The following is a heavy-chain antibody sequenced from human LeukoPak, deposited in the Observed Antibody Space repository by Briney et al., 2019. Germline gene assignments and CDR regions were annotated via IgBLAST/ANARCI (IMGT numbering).Heavy chain of an antibody. CDR3: ARDRRTYYDILTGPPGDYGMDV. CDR2: IYYSGST. Sequence: SETLSLTCTASGGSISSYYWSWIRQPPGKGLEWLGYIYYSGSTNYNPSLKSRVTISVDTSKNQFSLRLSSVTAADTAVYYCARDRRTYYDILTGPPGDYGMDVWGQGTTVTVSS. J-gene: IGHJ6*02. D-gene: IGHD3-9*01. V-gene: IGHV4-59*01. CDR1: GGSISSYY.